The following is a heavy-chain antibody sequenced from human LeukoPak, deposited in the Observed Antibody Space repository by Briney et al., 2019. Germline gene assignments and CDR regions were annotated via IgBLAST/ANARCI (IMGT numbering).Heavy chain of an antibody. V-gene: IGHV4-61*02. CDR3: AREFTC. CDR1: GGSTRSSSYY. CDR2: IYASGTT. D-gene: IGHD3-16*01. J-gene: IGHJ4*02. Sequence: ASQTLSLTCTVSGGSTRSSSYYWSWIRQPAGTGLEWIGRIYASGTTNYNPSLKSRVTISVDTSKNQFSLNLSSVSAADTAVYYCAREFTCWGQGILVTVSS.